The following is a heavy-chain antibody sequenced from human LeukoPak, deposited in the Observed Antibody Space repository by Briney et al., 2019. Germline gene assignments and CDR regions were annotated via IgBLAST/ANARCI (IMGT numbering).Heavy chain of an antibody. CDR2: IDPSDSYT. D-gene: IGHD2-15*01. CDR3: AREWYCSGGSCYYYFDY. Sequence: HGESLQISCKGSGYSFTSYWISWVRQLPGKGLEWMGRIDPSDSYTNYSPSFQGHVTISADKSISTAYLQWSSLKASDTAMYYCAREWYCSGGSCYYYFDYWGKGTRVTASS. CDR1: GYSFTSYW. V-gene: IGHV5-10-1*01. J-gene: IGHJ4*02.